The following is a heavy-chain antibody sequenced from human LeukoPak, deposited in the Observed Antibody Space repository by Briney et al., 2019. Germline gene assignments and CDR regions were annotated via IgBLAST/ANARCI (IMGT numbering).Heavy chain of an antibody. CDR2: IIPIFGTA. CDR3: ARGDCSSTSCYTYYMDV. D-gene: IGHD2-2*02. CDR1: GGTFSSYA. J-gene: IGHJ6*03. V-gene: IGHV1-69*13. Sequence: SVKVSCKASGGTFSSYAISWVRQAPGQGLEWMGGIIPIFGTANYAQKFQGRVTITADESTSTAYMELSSLRSEDTAVYYCARGDCSSTSCYTYYMDVWGKGTTVTVSS.